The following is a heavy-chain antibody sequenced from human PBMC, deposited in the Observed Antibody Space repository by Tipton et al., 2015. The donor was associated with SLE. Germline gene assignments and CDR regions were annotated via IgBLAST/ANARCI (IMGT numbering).Heavy chain of an antibody. J-gene: IGHJ4*02. CDR1: GGSITSHY. D-gene: IGHD3-22*01. CDR3: ANYFYDATGYQSVDD. V-gene: IGHV4-59*08. CDR2: VSYTGST. Sequence: TLSLTCSVSGGSITSHYWTWIRQSPGKEFEWLAYVSYTGSTTYNPSLRSRVSILLDTSENQFSLRVTSVTAADTAVYYCANYFYDATGYQSVDDWGQGALVTVSS.